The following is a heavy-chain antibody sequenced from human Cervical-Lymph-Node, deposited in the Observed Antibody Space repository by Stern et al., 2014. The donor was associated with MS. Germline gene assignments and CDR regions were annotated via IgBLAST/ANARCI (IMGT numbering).Heavy chain of an antibody. CDR3: ARGTGDNWFDP. J-gene: IGHJ5*02. CDR1: GG. CDR2: VIPFVHPS. Sequence: QVQLVQSGAVVKKPGSSVKVSCKASGGISWVRQAPGQGLEWMGGVIPFVHPSHYAQKFQGRVTVTADPSANTTYLELTSLTSDDTAIYYCARGTGDNWFDPWGQGTLVTVSS. V-gene: IGHV1-69*19. D-gene: IGHD3-10*01.